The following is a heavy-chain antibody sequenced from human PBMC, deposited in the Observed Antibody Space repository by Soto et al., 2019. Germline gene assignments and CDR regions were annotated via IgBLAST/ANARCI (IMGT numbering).Heavy chain of an antibody. Sequence: QVQLQESGPGLIKPSQTLSLNYTVPGGSISSGDYYWSWIRQPPGKGLEWIGYIYYSGSTNYNPSLSSRVTISVDTSKNQFSLNLSSVTAADTAVYYCARIVESGYTIDFDLWGRGTLVTVST. V-gene: IGHV4-30-4*01. CDR3: ARIVESGYTIDFDL. J-gene: IGHJ2*01. D-gene: IGHD3-16*02. CDR2: IYYSGST. CDR1: GGSISSGDYY.